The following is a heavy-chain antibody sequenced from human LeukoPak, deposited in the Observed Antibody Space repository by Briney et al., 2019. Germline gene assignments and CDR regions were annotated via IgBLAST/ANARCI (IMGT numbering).Heavy chain of an antibody. J-gene: IGHJ4*02. Sequence: GGSLRLSCAASGFIFSRYAMSWVRQVPGKGLEWVSVISGSGDATYYADSVKGRITISRDKSKNTVYLQMNSLSAEDSAVYYCARIPSSWFYFDSWGQGALVTVSS. D-gene: IGHD6-13*01. CDR2: ISGSGDAT. V-gene: IGHV3-23*01. CDR1: GFIFSRYA. CDR3: ARIPSSWFYFDS.